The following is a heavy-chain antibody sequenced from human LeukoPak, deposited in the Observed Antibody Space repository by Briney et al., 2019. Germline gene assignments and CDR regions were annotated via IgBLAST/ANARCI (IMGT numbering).Heavy chain of an antibody. D-gene: IGHD4-23*01. CDR1: GYSISSAYY. V-gene: IGHV4-38-2*02. Sequence: PSETLSLTCTVSGYSISSAYYWGWIRQPPGKGLEWIGSIYHSGSTSYYNPSLKSRVTISVDTSKIQFSLKLTSVTAADTAVYYCARDLPGGGNGLYYYYYMDVWGKGTTVTVSS. CDR2: IYHSGSTS. CDR3: ARDLPGGGNGLYYYYYMDV. J-gene: IGHJ6*03.